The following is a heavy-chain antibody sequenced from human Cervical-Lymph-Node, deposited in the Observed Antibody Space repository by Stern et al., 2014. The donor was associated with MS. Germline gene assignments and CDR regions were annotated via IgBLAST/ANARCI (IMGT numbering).Heavy chain of an antibody. CDR1: GGSITNYY. CDR3: VRDGGWFDP. V-gene: IGHV4-59*01. CDR2: IYYSGST. Sequence: QVQLQESGPGLVKPSETLSLTCTVSGGSITNYYWSWIRQPPGKGLEWIGYIYYSGSTNYNPSLKSRVTISVDTSKNQFSLKLSSVTAADTAVYYCVRDGGWFDPWGQGTLVTVSS. D-gene: IGHD3-16*01. J-gene: IGHJ5*02.